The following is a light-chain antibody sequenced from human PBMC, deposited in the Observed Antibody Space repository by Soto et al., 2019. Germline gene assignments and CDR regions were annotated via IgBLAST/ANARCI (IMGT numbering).Light chain of an antibody. Sequence: AIQMTQSPSSLSASVGERVTITCRASQGIRNDLGWYQQKPGKAPKLLIYAASSLQSGVPSRFSGSGSGTDFTLTISSLQPEDCATYCCQQSYSTTWTFGQGTKVDI. CDR3: QQSYSTTWT. CDR2: AAS. V-gene: IGKV1-6*01. CDR1: QGIRND. J-gene: IGKJ1*01.